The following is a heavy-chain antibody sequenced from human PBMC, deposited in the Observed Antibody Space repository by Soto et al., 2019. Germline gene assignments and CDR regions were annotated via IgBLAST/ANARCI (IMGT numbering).Heavy chain of an antibody. CDR3: AKVSPMGYFFDF. CDR2: ISYDGGNK. J-gene: IGHJ4*02. V-gene: IGHV3-30-3*01. Sequence: GGSLRLSCAASGFAFNTYSMHWVRQAPGRGLEWVAVISYDGGNKFYADSVKGRFTISRDNSKNTLYLEMNSLRGEDTAVYYCAKVSPMGYFFDFWGQGTLVTV. CDR1: GFAFNTYS.